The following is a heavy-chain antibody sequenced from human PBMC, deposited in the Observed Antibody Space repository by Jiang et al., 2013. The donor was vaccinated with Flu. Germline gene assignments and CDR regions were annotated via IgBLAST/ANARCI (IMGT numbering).Heavy chain of an antibody. CDR3: ARALGIKDAFDI. D-gene: IGHD3-16*01. Sequence: GRTYYRSKWYNDYAVSVKSRITINPDTSKNQFSLQLNSVTPEDTALYYCARALGIKDAFDIWGQGTMVTVSS. J-gene: IGHJ3*02. CDR2: TYYRSKWYN. V-gene: IGHV6-1*01.